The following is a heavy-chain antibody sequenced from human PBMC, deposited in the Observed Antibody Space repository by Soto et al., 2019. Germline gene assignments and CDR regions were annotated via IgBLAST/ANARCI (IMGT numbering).Heavy chain of an antibody. J-gene: IGHJ5*02. CDR1: GGSIINNDYS. V-gene: IGHV4-30-2*06. D-gene: IGHD3-22*01. CDR3: GRDRSLDSSGHRCVT. CDR2: IYHNGGT. Sequence: SEPLSLTCGVSGGSIINNDYSWNWIRQSPGKALEWIGYIYHNGGTFYNPSLKSRVSFSGDKSKNHFSLRLNSVTAADTAIYYWGRDRSLDSSGHRCVTWVQGTLVSVSA.